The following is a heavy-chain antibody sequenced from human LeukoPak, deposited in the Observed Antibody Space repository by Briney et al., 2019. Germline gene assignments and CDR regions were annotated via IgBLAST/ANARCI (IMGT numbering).Heavy chain of an antibody. CDR2: IYYSGST. D-gene: IGHD5-24*01. Sequence: SETLSLTCTVSGGSINSYYWSWIRQPPGKGLEWIGYIYYSGSTNYNPSLKSRVTISVDTSKNQFSLKMTSVTAADTAVYYCARARDGHINNWFDPWGQGTLVTVTS. V-gene: IGHV4-59*01. CDR3: ARARDGHINNWFDP. J-gene: IGHJ5*02. CDR1: GGSINSYY.